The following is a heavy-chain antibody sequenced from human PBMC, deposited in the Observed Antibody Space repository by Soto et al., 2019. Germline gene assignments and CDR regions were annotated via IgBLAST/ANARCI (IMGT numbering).Heavy chain of an antibody. V-gene: IGHV3-30*18. CDR2: ISYDGSNK. CDR3: AKGWQLARPPEYFQH. D-gene: IGHD6-6*01. Sequence: GGSLRLSCAASGFTFSSYGMHWVRQAPGKGLEWVAVISYDGSNKYYADSVKGRFTISRDNSKNTLYLQMNSLRAEDTAVYYCAKGWQLARPPEYFQHWGQGALVTVSS. J-gene: IGHJ1*01. CDR1: GFTFSSYG.